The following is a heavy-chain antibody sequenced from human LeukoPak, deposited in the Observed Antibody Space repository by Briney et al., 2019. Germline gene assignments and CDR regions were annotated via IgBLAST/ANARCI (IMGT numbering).Heavy chain of an antibody. V-gene: IGHV4-34*01. D-gene: IGHD1-26*01. Sequence: SETLSLTCAVYGGSFSGYYWSWIRQPPGKGLEWIGEINHSGGTIYNPSLKSRVTISVDTSKDQFSLKLSSVTAADTAVYYCARRVEGATSAFDIWGQGTMVTVSS. CDR2: INHSGGT. CDR1: GGSFSGYY. CDR3: ARRVEGATSAFDI. J-gene: IGHJ3*02.